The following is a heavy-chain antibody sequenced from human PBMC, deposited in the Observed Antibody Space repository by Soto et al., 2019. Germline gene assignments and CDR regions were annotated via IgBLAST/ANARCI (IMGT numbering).Heavy chain of an antibody. J-gene: IGHJ6*03. Sequence: GSLRLSCAASGFTFSSYAMSWVRQAPGKGLEWVSAISGSGGSTYYADSVKGRFTISRDNSKNTLYLQMNSLRAEDTAVYYCAKDRQPRYCSGGSCNTYYYYYYMDVWGKGTTVTVSS. CDR2: ISGSGGST. D-gene: IGHD2-15*01. V-gene: IGHV3-23*01. CDR1: GFTFSSYA. CDR3: AKDRQPRYCSGGSCNTYYYYYYMDV.